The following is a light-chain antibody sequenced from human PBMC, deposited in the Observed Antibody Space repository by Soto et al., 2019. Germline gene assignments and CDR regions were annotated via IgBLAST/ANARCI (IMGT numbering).Light chain of an antibody. Sequence: EIVLTPSPGTLSLSPGERATLYCRASQSVSSSYLAWYQQKPGQAPRLLIHDASTRATGIPARFSGSGSGTDFTLTISRLEPEDFAVYYCRQYGYSLGFAFGGGTKVDIK. J-gene: IGKJ4*01. CDR2: DAS. CDR3: RQYGYSLGFA. CDR1: QSVSSSY. V-gene: IGKV3-20*01.